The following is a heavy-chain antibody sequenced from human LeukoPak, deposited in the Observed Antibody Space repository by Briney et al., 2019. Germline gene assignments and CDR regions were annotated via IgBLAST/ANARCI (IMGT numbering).Heavy chain of an antibody. D-gene: IGHD3-22*01. CDR2: ISSSGSTI. Sequence: PGGSLRLSCAASGFTFSSYEMNWVRQAAGKGLEWVSYISSSGSTIYYADSVKGRFTISRDNAKNSLYLQMNSLRAEDTAVYYCASPYYDSSGYDYRGQGTLVTVSS. CDR1: GFTFSSYE. CDR3: ASPYYDSSGYDY. J-gene: IGHJ4*02. V-gene: IGHV3-48*03.